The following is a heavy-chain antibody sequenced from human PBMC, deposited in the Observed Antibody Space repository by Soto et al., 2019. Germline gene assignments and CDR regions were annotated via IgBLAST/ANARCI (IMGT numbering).Heavy chain of an antibody. V-gene: IGHV3-21*01. CDR2: ISSSSSYI. Sequence: GGSLRLSCAASGFTFSSYSMNWVRQAPGKGLEWVSSISSSSSYIYYADSVKGRFTISRDNAKNTLYLQMNSLRAEDTAVYYCARDLQRALDVWGKGTTVTVSS. J-gene: IGHJ6*04. CDR3: ARDLQRALDV. CDR1: GFTFSSYS. D-gene: IGHD1-26*01.